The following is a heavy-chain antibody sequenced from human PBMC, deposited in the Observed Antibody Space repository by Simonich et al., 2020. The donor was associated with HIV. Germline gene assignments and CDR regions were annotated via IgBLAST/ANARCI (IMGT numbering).Heavy chain of an antibody. CDR1: GGSFSGYH. Sequence: QVQLQQWGSGLLKPSETLSLTCAVYGGSFSGYHRSWIRQPPGKGLEWIGEINPIGSANYNPALTSRVTISLHKSKKQFSLKVNSVTAADTAVYYCATSSGGNEYWGQGTLVTVSS. V-gene: IGHV4-34*01. J-gene: IGHJ4*02. D-gene: IGHD3-10*01. CDR2: INPIGSA. CDR3: ATSSGGNEY.